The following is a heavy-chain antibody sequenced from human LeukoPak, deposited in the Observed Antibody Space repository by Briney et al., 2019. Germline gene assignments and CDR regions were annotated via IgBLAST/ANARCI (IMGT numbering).Heavy chain of an antibody. V-gene: IGHV4-34*01. CDR3: AAQMATRAHNWFDP. J-gene: IGHJ5*02. D-gene: IGHD5-12*01. CDR2: INHSGST. Sequence: SETLSLTCAVYGGSFSGYYWSWIRQPPGKGLEWIGEINHSGSTNYNPSLKSRVTMSVDTSKNQFPLKLSSVTAADTAVYYCAAQMATRAHNWFDPWGQGTLVTVSS. CDR1: GGSFSGYY.